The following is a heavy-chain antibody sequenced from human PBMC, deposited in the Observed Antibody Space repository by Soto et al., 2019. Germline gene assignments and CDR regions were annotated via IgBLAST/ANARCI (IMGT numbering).Heavy chain of an antibody. V-gene: IGHV3-30-3*01. J-gene: IGHJ6*02. CDR3: ARDGEQLVSLYYGMDV. CDR1: GFTFSSYA. D-gene: IGHD6-6*01. Sequence: QVQLVESGGGVVQPGRSLRLSCAASGFTFSSYAMHWVRQAPGKGLEWVAVISYDGSNKYYADSVKGRFTISRDNSKNTLYLQMNSLRAEDTAAYYCARDGEQLVSLYYGMDVWGQGTTVTVSS. CDR2: ISYDGSNK.